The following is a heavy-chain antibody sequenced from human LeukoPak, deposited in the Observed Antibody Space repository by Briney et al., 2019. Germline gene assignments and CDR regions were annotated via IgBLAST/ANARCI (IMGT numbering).Heavy chain of an antibody. CDR1: GFTFSAYA. CDR2: ISNDGSRS. V-gene: IGHV3-64D*09. Sequence: PGGSPRLSCSASGFTFSAYAMYWVRQAPGKGLEYVSGISNDGSRSFYADSVKGRFTISRDNSKNTLYLQMSGLRAEDTALYYCVKITSVTGGDCWGQGTRLTVSS. D-gene: IGHD1-1*01. J-gene: IGHJ4*02. CDR3: VKITSVTGGDC.